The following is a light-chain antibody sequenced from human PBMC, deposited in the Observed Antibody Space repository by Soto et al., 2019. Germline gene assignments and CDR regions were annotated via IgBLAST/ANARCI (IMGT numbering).Light chain of an antibody. V-gene: IGKV3-15*01. CDR3: QQYNNWPIT. J-gene: IGKJ5*01. CDR2: GAS. CDR1: QNVLSD. Sequence: IVMTQPPATLSVSPGETATLSCRASQNVLSDLAWYQQKPGQAPRILVYGASTRATGISARFSGSGSGTEFTLTISSLQSGDFAVYYCQQYNNWPITFGQGTRLEIK.